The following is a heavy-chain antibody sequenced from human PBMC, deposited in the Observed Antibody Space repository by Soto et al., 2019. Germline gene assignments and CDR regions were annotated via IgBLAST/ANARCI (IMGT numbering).Heavy chain of an antibody. D-gene: IGHD3-3*01. CDR3: ASATQYDSAPGYYSGMDV. J-gene: IGHJ6*02. CDR2: IIPIFGTA. Sequence: ASVKVRCKASGGTFSSYAISWVRQAPGQGLEWMGGIIPIFGTANYAQKFQGRVTITADESTSTAYMELSSLRSEDTAVYYCASATQYDSAPGYYSGMDVWGQGTQVTVSS. V-gene: IGHV1-69*13. CDR1: GGTFSSYA.